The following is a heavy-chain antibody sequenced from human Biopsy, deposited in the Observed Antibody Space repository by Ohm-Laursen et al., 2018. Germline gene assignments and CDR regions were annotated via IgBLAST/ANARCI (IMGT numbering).Heavy chain of an antibody. Sequence: GTLSLTCAVYGGSFSGYYWSWIRQPPGKGLEWIGEINHRGSTNYNPSLKSRVTISVDTSKNQFFLKLRSVTAADTAVYYCARAVDYYDPYYYYGLDVWGQGTTVTVSS. D-gene: IGHD3-16*01. J-gene: IGHJ6*02. CDR1: GGSFSGYY. V-gene: IGHV4-34*01. CDR3: ARAVDYYDPYYYYGLDV. CDR2: INHRGST.